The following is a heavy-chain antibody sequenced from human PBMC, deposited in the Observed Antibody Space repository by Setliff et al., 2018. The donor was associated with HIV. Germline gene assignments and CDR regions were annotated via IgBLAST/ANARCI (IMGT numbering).Heavy chain of an antibody. J-gene: IGHJ4*02. V-gene: IGHV4-34*01. CDR3: ARLGGILTGTPVIDY. Sequence: SETLSLTCAVYGGSFSSYYWSWIRQPPGKGLEWIGEINHSGSTNYNPSLKSRVTMSVEASKNQFSLNLRSVTAADTAVYYCARLGGILTGTPVIDYWGQGTLVTVSS. CDR1: GGSFSSYY. CDR2: INHSGST. D-gene: IGHD3-9*01.